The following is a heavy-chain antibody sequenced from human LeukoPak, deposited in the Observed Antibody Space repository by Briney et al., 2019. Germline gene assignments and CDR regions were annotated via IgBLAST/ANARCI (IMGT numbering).Heavy chain of an antibody. CDR2: INHSGST. J-gene: IGHJ4*02. CDR3: ARLRGYYFDY. D-gene: IGHD3-22*01. V-gene: IGHV4-34*01. CDR1: GGSFSGYY. Sequence: SETLSLTCAVSGGSFSGYYWSWIRQPPGKGLEWIGEINHSGSTNYNPSLKSRVTISVDTSKNQFSLKLSSVTAADTAVYYCARLRGYYFDYWGQGTLVTVSS.